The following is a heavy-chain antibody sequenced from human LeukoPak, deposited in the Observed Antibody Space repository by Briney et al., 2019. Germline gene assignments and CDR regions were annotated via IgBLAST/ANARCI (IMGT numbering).Heavy chain of an antibody. CDR1: GGSICSSSYY. V-gene: IGHV4-39*07. J-gene: IGHJ4*02. CDR2: IYYSGST. Sequence: SETLSLTCTVSGGSICSSSYYWGWIRQPPGKGLEWIGSIYYSGSTYYNPSLKSRVTISVDTSKNQFSLKLSSVTAADTAVYYCARDRRGRDYYGSGSYYNPIDYWGQGTLVTVSS. CDR3: ARDRRGRDYYGSGSYYNPIDY. D-gene: IGHD3-10*01.